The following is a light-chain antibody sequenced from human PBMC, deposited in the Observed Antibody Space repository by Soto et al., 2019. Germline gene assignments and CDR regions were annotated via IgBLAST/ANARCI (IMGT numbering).Light chain of an antibody. CDR3: QQYYSTPLA. J-gene: IGKJ1*01. CDR1: QSVLYSSNNKNY. Sequence: DIVMTQSPDSLAVSLGERATINCKSSQSVLYSSNNKNYLAWYQQKPRQPPKLLIYWASTRESRVPDRFSGSGSGKDFTLTISSLQAEDVAVYYCQQYYSTPLAFGRGPKVEIK. CDR2: WAS. V-gene: IGKV4-1*01.